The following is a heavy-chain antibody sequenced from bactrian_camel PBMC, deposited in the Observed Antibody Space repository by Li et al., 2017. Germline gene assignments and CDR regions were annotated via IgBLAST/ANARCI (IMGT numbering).Heavy chain of an antibody. CDR1: GFTFSIYN. D-gene: IGHD5*01. V-gene: IGHV3S28*01. CDR2: INPGGDST. CDR3: AAAYAGSLDNGFSQYEYNY. J-gene: IGHJ4*01. Sequence: QVQLVESGGGLVQPGGSLRLSCAASGFTFSIYNMSWVRQAPGKGLEWVSSINPGGDSTHYADSVKGRFTVTKDNTKNTLYLQMDGLKPEDTAMYYCAAAYAGSLDNGFSQYEYNYCGQGTQVTVS.